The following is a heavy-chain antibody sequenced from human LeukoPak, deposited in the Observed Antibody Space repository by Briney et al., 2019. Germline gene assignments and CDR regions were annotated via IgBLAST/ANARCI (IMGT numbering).Heavy chain of an antibody. CDR1: GFTFSSYA. D-gene: IGHD3-10*01. CDR2: ISYDGSNK. J-gene: IGHJ4*02. Sequence: PGGSLRLSCAASGFTFSSYAMHWVRQAPGKGLEWVAVISYDGSNKYYADSVKGRFTISRDNSKNPLYLQMNSLRGEDTAVYYCARETGIEGGIDYWGQGTLVTVSS. V-gene: IGHV3-30-3*01. CDR3: ARETGIEGGIDY.